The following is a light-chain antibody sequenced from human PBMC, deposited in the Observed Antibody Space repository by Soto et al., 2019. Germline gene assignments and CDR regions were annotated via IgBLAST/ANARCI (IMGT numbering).Light chain of an antibody. J-gene: IGLJ3*02. CDR3: ATWDDALRGWV. CDR1: YSNIGSNT. CDR2: SNN. V-gene: IGLV1-44*01. Sequence: QSVLIQPPSASGTPGQGVIISCSGTYSNIGSNTVKWYRQVPGSAPKFLIYSNNERPSGVPDRFSGSKSGTSASLAISGLQSEDDADYYCATWDDALRGWVFGGGTKLTVL.